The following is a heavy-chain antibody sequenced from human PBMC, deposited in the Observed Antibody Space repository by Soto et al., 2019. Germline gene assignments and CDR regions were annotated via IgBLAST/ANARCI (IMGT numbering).Heavy chain of an antibody. CDR1: GFTFSSYG. Sequence: GGSLRLSCAASGFTFSSYGMHWVRQAPGKGLEWVAVISYDGSNKYYADSVKGRFTISRDNSKNTLYLQMNSLRAEDTAVYYCARTPGWGDYGAFDIWGQGTMVTVSS. V-gene: IGHV3-30*03. CDR3: ARTPGWGDYGAFDI. J-gene: IGHJ3*02. CDR2: ISYDGSNK. D-gene: IGHD4-17*01.